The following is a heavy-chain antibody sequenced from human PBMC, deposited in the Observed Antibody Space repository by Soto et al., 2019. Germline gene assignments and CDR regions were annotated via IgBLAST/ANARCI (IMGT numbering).Heavy chain of an antibody. J-gene: IGHJ4*02. V-gene: IGHV4-31*11. Sequence: SETLSLTCAVSGDSITSGGYYWSWIRQHPGKGLEWIGRIYYTGVAYYNPSLGSRITMSVDTSNNQFSLKMRSVTAADTAVYYCARDPFVGGFDYWGQGTLVTVSS. D-gene: IGHD3-16*01. CDR1: GDSITSGGYY. CDR2: IYYTGVA. CDR3: ARDPFVGGFDY.